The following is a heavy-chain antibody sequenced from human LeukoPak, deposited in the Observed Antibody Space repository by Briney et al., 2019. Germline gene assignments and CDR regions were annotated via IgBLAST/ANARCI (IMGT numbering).Heavy chain of an antibody. Sequence: SVKVSCKASGGTFSSYAISWVRQAPGQGLGWMGRIIPILGIANYAQKFQGRVTITADKSTSTAYMELSSLRSEDTAVYYCARDHGYCSSTSCYPWGQGTLVTVSS. D-gene: IGHD2-2*01. CDR1: GGTFSSYA. CDR2: IIPILGIA. CDR3: ARDHGYCSSTSCYP. V-gene: IGHV1-69*04. J-gene: IGHJ5*02.